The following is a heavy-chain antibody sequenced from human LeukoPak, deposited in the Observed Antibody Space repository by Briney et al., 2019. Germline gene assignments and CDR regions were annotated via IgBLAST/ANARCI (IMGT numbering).Heavy chain of an antibody. CDR2: IDPSDSYT. CDR3: ARRGYYYYGMDV. D-gene: IGHD3-10*01. CDR1: GHSFTSYW. V-gene: IGHV5-10-1*01. Sequence: GESLKISCKDSGHSFTSYWISWVRQMPGKGLEWMGRIDPSDSYTNYSPSFQGHVTISDDKSISTAYLQWNSLKASDSAMYYCARRGYYYYGMDVWGQGTTVTVSS. J-gene: IGHJ6*02.